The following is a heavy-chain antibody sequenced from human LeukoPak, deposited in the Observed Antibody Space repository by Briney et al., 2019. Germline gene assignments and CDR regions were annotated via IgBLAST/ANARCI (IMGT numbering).Heavy chain of an antibody. CDR3: ANLIDRSCYWDDAFDI. CDR2: ISYDGSNK. V-gene: IGHV3-30*18. J-gene: IGHJ3*02. CDR1: GFTFSSYG. Sequence: GRSLRLSCAASGFTFSSYGMHWVRQAPGKGLEWVAVISYDGSNKYYADSVKGRFTISRDNSKNTLYLQMNSLRAEDTAVYYCANLIDRSCYWDDAFDIWGQGTMVTVSP. D-gene: IGHD3-22*01.